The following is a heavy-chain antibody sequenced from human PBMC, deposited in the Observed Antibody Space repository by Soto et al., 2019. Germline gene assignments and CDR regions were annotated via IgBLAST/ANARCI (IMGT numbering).Heavy chain of an antibody. CDR1: GGSINNYY. CDR2: IYYSGST. V-gene: IGHV4-59*12. CDR3: ARDYASPAASDWFDP. Sequence: SETLSLTCTVSGGSINNYYLSWIRQSPGKGLEWIGYIYYSGSTNYNPSLKSRVTMSVDTSKNQFSLKLSSVTAADTAVYYCARDYASPAASDWFDPWGQGTLVTVSS. D-gene: IGHD6-13*01. J-gene: IGHJ5*02.